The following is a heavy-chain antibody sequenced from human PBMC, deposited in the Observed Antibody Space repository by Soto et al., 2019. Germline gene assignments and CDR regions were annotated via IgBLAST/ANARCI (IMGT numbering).Heavy chain of an antibody. CDR1: GFTFGNYG. CDR3: AKDSWACSGTFPYGNDY. V-gene: IGHV3-23*01. D-gene: IGHD1-26*01. CDR2: ISGSGSIT. Sequence: EVQLLQSGGGLVRPGGSLRLSCAASGFTFGNYGMSWVRQAPGKGLDWVAGISGSGSITYYADSVRGRFTPSRDNSKNVLYLQMNSLRAEDTAVYYCAKDSWACSGTFPYGNDYWGQGTLVTVSS. J-gene: IGHJ4*02.